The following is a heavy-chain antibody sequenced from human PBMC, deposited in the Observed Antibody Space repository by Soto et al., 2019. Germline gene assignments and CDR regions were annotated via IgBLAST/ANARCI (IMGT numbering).Heavy chain of an antibody. CDR3: ASSIWCGEPGPDNYFDY. CDR1: GYSFTSYW. J-gene: IGHJ4*02. Sequence: PGESLKISCKGSGYSFTSYWIGWVRQMPGKGLEWMGIIYPGDSDTRYSPSFQGQVTISADKSISTAYLQWSSLKASDTAMYYCASSIWCGEPGPDNYFDYWGQGTLVTVSS. D-gene: IGHD3-10*01. CDR2: IYPGDSDT. V-gene: IGHV5-51*01.